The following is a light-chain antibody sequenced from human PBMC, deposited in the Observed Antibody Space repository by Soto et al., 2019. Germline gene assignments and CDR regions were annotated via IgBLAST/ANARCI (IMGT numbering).Light chain of an antibody. J-gene: IGKJ1*01. V-gene: IGKV3-11*01. Sequence: EIVMTQSPDMLSVSPGERAPLSCRVSQSVRSYLAWYQQKPGQAPRLLIYDVSKRATGIPARFSGSGSEADFTLTISGLQPDDSATYYCHQTYSPPDTFGQGTKVDIK. CDR3: HQTYSPPDT. CDR2: DVS. CDR1: QSVRSY.